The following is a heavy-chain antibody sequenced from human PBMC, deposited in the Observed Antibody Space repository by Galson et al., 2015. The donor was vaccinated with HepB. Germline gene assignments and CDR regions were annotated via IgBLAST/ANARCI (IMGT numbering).Heavy chain of an antibody. CDR3: ANGRPAVAGRNYYYYYMDV. J-gene: IGHJ6*03. D-gene: IGHD6-19*01. V-gene: IGHV3-7*03. Sequence: SLRLSCAASGFTFSSYWMSWVRQAPGKGLEWVANIKQDGSEKDYVDSVKGRFTIYRDNAKNSLYLQMNSLIAEDTAVDYCANGRPAVAGRNYYYYYMDVWGKGTTVTVSS. CDR2: IKQDGSEK. CDR1: GFTFSSYW.